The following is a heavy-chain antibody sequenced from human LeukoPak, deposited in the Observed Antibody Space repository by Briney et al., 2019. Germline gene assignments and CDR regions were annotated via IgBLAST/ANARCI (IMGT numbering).Heavy chain of an antibody. D-gene: IGHD6-6*01. Sequence: ASVKVSCKASGGTFSSYAISWVRQAPGQGLEWMGGIIPIFGTANYAQKFQGRVTITADESTSTACMELSSLRSEDTAVYYCARSRSSSSSIVRYYYYGMDVWGQGTTVTVSS. CDR3: ARSRSSSSSIVRYYYYGMDV. CDR2: IIPIFGTA. CDR1: GGTFSSYA. J-gene: IGHJ6*02. V-gene: IGHV1-69*13.